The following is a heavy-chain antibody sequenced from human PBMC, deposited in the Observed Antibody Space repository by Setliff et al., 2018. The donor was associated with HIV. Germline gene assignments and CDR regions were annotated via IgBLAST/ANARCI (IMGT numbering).Heavy chain of an antibody. D-gene: IGHD7-27*01. CDR1: GFTFNRYS. Sequence: GGSLRLSCAASGFTFNRYSMNWVRQAPGKGLEWISYISSDSVFIYYADSVRGRFIISRDNAKRSLYPQMNSLRADDTAVYFCVRHPGATRWFDPWGQGTLVTVSS. CDR3: VRHPGATRWFDP. V-gene: IGHV3-21*01. J-gene: IGHJ5*02. CDR2: ISSDSVFI.